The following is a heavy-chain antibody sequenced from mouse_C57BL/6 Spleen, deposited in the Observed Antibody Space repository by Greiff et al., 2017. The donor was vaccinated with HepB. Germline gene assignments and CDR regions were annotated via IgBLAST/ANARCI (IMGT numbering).Heavy chain of an antibody. D-gene: IGHD1-1*01. CDR3: ARHYGSSSYYYAMDY. V-gene: IGHV7-3*01. CDR1: GFTFTDYY. CDR2: IRNKANGYTT. J-gene: IGHJ4*01. Sequence: EVKLMESGGGLVQPGGSLSLSCAASGFTFTDYYMSWVRQPPGKALEWLGFIRNKANGYTTEYSASVKGRFTISRDNSQSILYLQMNALRAEDSATYYCARHYGSSSYYYAMDYWGQGTSVTVSS.